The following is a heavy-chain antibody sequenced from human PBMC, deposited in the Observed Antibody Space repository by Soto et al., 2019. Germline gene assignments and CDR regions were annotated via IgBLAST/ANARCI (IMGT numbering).Heavy chain of an antibody. D-gene: IGHD3-16*01. CDR2: ISWKDDK. V-gene: IGHV2-5*01. Sequence: QITLKESGPTLVKPTQTLTLTCTVSGFSLSARGVGVGWFRQPPGKALEWLAIISWKDDKRYSPSLQSRLTITKDTSKNQVVLTMTDMDHMDTATYYCAHSPWGAAPDYWGQGTLVTVSS. CDR3: AHSPWGAAPDY. CDR1: GFSLSARGVG. J-gene: IGHJ4*02.